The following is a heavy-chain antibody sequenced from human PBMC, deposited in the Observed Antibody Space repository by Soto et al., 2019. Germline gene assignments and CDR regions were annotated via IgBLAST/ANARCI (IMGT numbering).Heavy chain of an antibody. D-gene: IGHD3-3*01. CDR1: GGTFSSYA. Sequence: GASVKVSCKASGGTFSSYAISWVRQAPGQGLEWMGGIIPIFGTANYAQKFQGRVTITADESTSAAYMELSSLRSEDTAVYYCAREGTIFGVVPAFNWFDPWGQGTLVTVSS. CDR3: AREGTIFGVVPAFNWFDP. J-gene: IGHJ5*02. V-gene: IGHV1-69*13. CDR2: IIPIFGTA.